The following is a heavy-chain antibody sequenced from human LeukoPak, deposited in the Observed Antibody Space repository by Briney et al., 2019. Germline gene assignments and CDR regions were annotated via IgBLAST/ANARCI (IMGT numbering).Heavy chain of an antibody. CDR3: AREGPGSNFDY. D-gene: IGHD2-2*01. V-gene: IGHV1-2*02. CDR1: GYTFTSYY. Sequence: GSVKVSCKASGYTFTSYYMHWVRQAPGQGLEWMAWINPNSGSTNYAQNFQGRVTMTRDTSISTAYMEMSRLRSDDTAVYYCAREGPGSNFDYWGQGALVAVSS. CDR2: INPNSGST. J-gene: IGHJ4*02.